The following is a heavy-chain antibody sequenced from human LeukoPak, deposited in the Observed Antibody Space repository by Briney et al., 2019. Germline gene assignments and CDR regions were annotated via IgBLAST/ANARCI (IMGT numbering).Heavy chain of an antibody. Sequence: SETLSLTCTVSGGSISSSSWWSWVRQPPGKGLEWIGEIYHSGSTNYNPSLKSRVTISVDKSKNQFSLKLSSVTAADTAVYHCARDRYFDWLLYGGSWFDPWGQGTLVTVSS. CDR1: GGSISSSSW. D-gene: IGHD3-9*01. V-gene: IGHV4-4*02. CDR2: IYHSGST. J-gene: IGHJ5*02. CDR3: ARDRYFDWLLYGGSWFDP.